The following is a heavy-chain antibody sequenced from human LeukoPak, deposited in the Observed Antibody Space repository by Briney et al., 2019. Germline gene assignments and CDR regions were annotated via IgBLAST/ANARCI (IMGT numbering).Heavy chain of an antibody. CDR1: GGTFSSYT. CDR2: IIPILGIA. CDR3: ASAPRGYDSSGYQH. J-gene: IGHJ1*01. D-gene: IGHD3-22*01. V-gene: IGHV1-69*02. Sequence: SVKVSCKASGGTFSSYTISWVRQAPGQGLEWMGRIIPILGIANYAQKFQGRVTITADKSTSTAYMELSSLRSEDTAVYYCASAPRGYDSSGYQHWGQGTLVTVSS.